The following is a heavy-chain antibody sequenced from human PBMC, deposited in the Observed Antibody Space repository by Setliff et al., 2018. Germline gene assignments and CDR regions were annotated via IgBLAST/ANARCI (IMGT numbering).Heavy chain of an antibody. Sequence: ASVKVSCKASGYTFTSNYMHWVRQAPGLGLEWMGTINPSSGRTSYAQKFQGRVTMTRDTSTSTVYMDTSSLRSEDTAVYYCARDVFPYHYEGAFDIWGQGTMVTVSS. CDR3: ARDVFPYHYEGAFDI. V-gene: IGHV1-46*01. J-gene: IGHJ3*02. CDR1: GYTFTSNY. D-gene: IGHD3-22*01. CDR2: INPSSGRT.